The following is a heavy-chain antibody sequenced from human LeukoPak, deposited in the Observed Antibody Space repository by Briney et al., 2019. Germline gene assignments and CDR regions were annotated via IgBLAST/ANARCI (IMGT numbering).Heavy chain of an antibody. V-gene: IGHV3-33*01. CDR2: IWYDGSNK. D-gene: IGHD3-22*01. CDR1: GFTFSSYG. J-gene: IGHJ4*02. CDR3: ARGPNYYYDSSGYYFDY. Sequence: GGSLRLSCAASGFTFSSYGMHWVRQAPGKGLEWVAVIWYDGSNKYYADPVKGRFTISRDNSKNTLYLQMNSLRAEDTAVYYCARGPNYYYDSSGYYFDYWGQGTLVTVSS.